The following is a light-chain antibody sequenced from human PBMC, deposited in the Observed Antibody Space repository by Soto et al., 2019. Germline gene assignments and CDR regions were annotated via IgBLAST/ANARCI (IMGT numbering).Light chain of an antibody. CDR1: NSDLGNYKY. CDR2: EVT. Sequence: QSALTQPASVFGSPGQSVTIPCTGTNSDLGNYKYVSWYQQYPGKPPQLLIYEVTNRPLGVSNRFSGSKSGNTASLTISGLQAEDEADYYCSSYTTTITVFGGGTQLTVL. V-gene: IGLV2-14*01. J-gene: IGLJ3*02. CDR3: SSYTTTITV.